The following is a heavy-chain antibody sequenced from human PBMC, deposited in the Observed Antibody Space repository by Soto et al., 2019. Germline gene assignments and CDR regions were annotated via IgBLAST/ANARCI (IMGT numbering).Heavy chain of an antibody. Sequence: GGSLRLSCAASGFTFSSYGMHWVRQAPGKGLEWVAVISYDGSNKYYADSVKGRFTISRDNSKNTLYLQMNSLRAEDTAVYYCAKDGPHLGIAASYYFDYWGQGTLVTVSS. CDR3: AKDGPHLGIAASYYFDY. J-gene: IGHJ4*02. CDR1: GFTFSSYG. V-gene: IGHV3-30*18. CDR2: ISYDGSNK. D-gene: IGHD6-6*01.